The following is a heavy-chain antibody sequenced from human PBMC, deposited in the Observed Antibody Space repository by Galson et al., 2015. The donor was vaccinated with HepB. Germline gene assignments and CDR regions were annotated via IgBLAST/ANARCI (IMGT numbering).Heavy chain of an antibody. Sequence: SLRLSCAASGFTFSSYAMHWVRQAPGKGLVWVAVISYDGSNKYYTDSVKGRFTISRDNSKNTLYLQMNSLRAEDTAVYYCAKDAIFGVVASGYMDVWGKGTTVTVSS. D-gene: IGHD3-3*01. CDR1: GFTFSSYA. J-gene: IGHJ6*03. V-gene: IGHV3-30*18. CDR2: ISYDGSNK. CDR3: AKDAIFGVVASGYMDV.